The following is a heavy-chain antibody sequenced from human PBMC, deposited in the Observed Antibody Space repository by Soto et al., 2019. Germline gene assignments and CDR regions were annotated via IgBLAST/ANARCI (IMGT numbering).Heavy chain of an antibody. D-gene: IGHD2-2*01. Sequence: SETLSLTCTVSGGSISSYYWSWIRQPPGKGLEWIGYIYYSGSTNYNPSLKSRVTISVDTSKNQFSLKLSSVTAADTAVYYCARGIVVVPAAMQWGGYYYYYYMDVWGKGTTVTVSS. V-gene: IGHV4-59*01. CDR1: GGSISSYY. CDR3: ARGIVVVPAAMQWGGYYYYYYMDV. J-gene: IGHJ6*03. CDR2: IYYSGST.